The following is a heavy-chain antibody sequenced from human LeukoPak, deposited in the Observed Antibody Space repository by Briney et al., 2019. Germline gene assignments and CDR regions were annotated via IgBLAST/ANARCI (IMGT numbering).Heavy chain of an antibody. CDR1: GGSISSYY. J-gene: IGHJ3*02. D-gene: IGHD3-22*01. V-gene: IGHV4-4*07. Sequence: SETLSLTCTVSGGSISSYYWSWIRQPAGKGLEWIGRIYTSGSTNYNPSLKSRVTMSVDTSKNQFSLKLSSVTAADTAVYYCARGHSSGYQDAFDIWGQGTMVTASS. CDR3: ARGHSSGYQDAFDI. CDR2: IYTSGST.